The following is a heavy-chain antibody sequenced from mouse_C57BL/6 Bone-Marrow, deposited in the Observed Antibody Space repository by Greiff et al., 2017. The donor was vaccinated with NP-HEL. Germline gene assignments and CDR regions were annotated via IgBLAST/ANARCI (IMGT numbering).Heavy chain of an antibody. V-gene: IGHV5-17*01. D-gene: IGHD2-3*01. CDR2: ISSGSSTI. Sequence: DVMLVESGGGLVKPGGSLKLSCAASGFTFSDYGMHWVRQAPEKGLEWVAYISSGSSTIYYADTVKGRFTISRDNAKNTLFLQMTSLRSEDTAMYYCARSRLLLSWFAYWGQGTLVTVSA. CDR1: GFTFSDYG. CDR3: ARSRLLLSWFAY. J-gene: IGHJ3*01.